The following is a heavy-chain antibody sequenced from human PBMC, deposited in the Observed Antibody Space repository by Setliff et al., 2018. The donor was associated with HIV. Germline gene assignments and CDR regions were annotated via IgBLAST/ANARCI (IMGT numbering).Heavy chain of an antibody. CDR1: GFTFSDYW. V-gene: IGHV3-7*01. CDR3: SRHLGYCSTTNSC. D-gene: IGHD2-2*03. Sequence: PGGSLRLSCAASGFTFSDYWMTWVRQAPGKGLEWVANIKQDGSEKYCVDSVKGRFTISRDNAKNSLYLQMNSLRGEDTAVYYCSRHLGYCSTTNSCWGQGTPVTVSS. J-gene: IGHJ4*02. CDR2: IKQDGSEK.